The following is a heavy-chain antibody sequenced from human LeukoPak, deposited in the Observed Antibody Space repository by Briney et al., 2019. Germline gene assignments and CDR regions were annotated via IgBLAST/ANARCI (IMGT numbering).Heavy chain of an antibody. CDR2: ISYDGSNK. V-gene: IGHV3-30-3*01. J-gene: IGHJ4*02. Sequence: GRSLRLSCAASGFTFSSYAMHWVRQAPGKGLEWVAVISYDGSNKYYVDSVKGRFTISRDNSKNTLYLQMNSLRAEDTAVYYCARDGDYGGNSGRLFDYWGQGTPVTVSS. D-gene: IGHD4-23*01. CDR3: ARDGDYGGNSGRLFDY. CDR1: GFTFSSYA.